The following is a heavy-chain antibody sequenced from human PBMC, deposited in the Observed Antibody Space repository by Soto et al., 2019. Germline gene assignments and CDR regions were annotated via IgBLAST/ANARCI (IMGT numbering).Heavy chain of an antibody. CDR1: GFTFSSYS. Sequence: EVQLVESGGGLVKLGGSLRLSCAASGFTFSSYSMNWVRQAPGKGLEWVSSISSSSSYIYYADSVKGRFTISRDNAKNSLYLQMNSLRAEDTAVYYCAREAGDTAMVYYYYYGMDVWGQGTTVTVSS. CDR2: ISSSSSYI. V-gene: IGHV3-21*01. J-gene: IGHJ6*02. D-gene: IGHD5-18*01. CDR3: AREAGDTAMVYYYYYGMDV.